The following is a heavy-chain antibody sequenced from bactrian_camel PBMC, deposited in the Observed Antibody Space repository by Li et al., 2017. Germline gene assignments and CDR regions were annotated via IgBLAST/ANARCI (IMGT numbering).Heavy chain of an antibody. J-gene: IGHJ4*01. CDR1: GYTYNRNC. CDR3: AASLRRDFGCSLLQATYNY. V-gene: IGHV3S1*01. D-gene: IGHD1*01. Sequence: HVQLVESGGGSVQPGGSLRLSCAASGYTYNRNCMAWFRQAPGKEREGVARIATGSGSTYYADSVKGRFTISQDSYRNTVYLQMNSLKPEDTAIYYCAASLRRDFGCSLLQATYNYWGQGTQVTVS. CDR2: IATGSGST.